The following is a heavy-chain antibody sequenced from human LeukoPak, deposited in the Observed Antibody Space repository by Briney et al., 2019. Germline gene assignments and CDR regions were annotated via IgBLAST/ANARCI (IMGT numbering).Heavy chain of an antibody. D-gene: IGHD3-22*01. Sequence: PSETLSLTCTVSGGSISSYYWSWIRQPPGKGLEWIGYIYYSGSTNYNPSLKSRVTISVDTSKNQFSLKLSSVTAADTAVYYCARYYDSSGYDAFDIWGQGTMVTVSS. CDR3: ARYYDSSGYDAFDI. V-gene: IGHV4-59*08. J-gene: IGHJ3*02. CDR2: IYYSGST. CDR1: GGSISSYY.